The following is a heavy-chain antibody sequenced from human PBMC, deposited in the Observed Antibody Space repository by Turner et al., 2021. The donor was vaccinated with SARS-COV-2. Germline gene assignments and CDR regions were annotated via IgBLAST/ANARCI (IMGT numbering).Heavy chain of an antibody. Sequence: QLQLQESGPGLVKPSETLSLTCTVSGGSISSSSYYWGWIRQPPGKWLEWIGYIYYSGSTYYNPSLKSRVTISVDTSKNQFSLKLSSVTAADTAVYYCARHSPELRGDYFNYWGQGTLVTVSS. V-gene: IGHV4-39*01. CDR1: GGSISSSSYY. CDR2: IYYSGST. J-gene: IGHJ4*02. CDR3: ARHSPELRGDYFNY. D-gene: IGHD1-26*01.